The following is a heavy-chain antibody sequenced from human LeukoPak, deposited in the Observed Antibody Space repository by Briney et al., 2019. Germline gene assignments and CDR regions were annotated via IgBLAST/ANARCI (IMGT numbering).Heavy chain of an antibody. CDR3: AGVVPAAIHHYYYYYMDV. CDR1: GGTFSSYA. CDR2: IIPIFGTA. D-gene: IGHD2-2*01. V-gene: IGHV1-69*13. Sequence: SVKVSCKASGGTFSSYAISWVRQAPGQGLEWMGGIIPIFGTANYAQKFQGRVTITADESTSTAYMELSSLRSEDTAVYYCAGVVPAAIHHYYYYYMDVWGKGTTVTVSS. J-gene: IGHJ6*03.